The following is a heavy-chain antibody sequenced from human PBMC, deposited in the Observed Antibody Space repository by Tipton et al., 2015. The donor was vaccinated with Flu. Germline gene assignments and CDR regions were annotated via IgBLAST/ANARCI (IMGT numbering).Heavy chain of an antibody. J-gene: IGHJ6*02. Sequence: SLRLSCETSGFTFSKYGMHWVRQTPGQGLEWVAVIWSDGNNINYADSVMGRFTVSRDNSRNTVFLQMNGLRVEDTAVYYCARSDAVATIYKLGMDVWGQGTTVIV. V-gene: IGHV3-33*01. CDR1: GFTFSKYG. CDR2: IWSDGNNI. D-gene: IGHD5-12*01. CDR3: ARSDAVATIYKLGMDV.